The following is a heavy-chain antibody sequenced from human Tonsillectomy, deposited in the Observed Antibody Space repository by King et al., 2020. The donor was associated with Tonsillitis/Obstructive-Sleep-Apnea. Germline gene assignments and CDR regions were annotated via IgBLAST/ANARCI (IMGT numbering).Heavy chain of an antibody. CDR2: ISSSGSTI. CDR3: ARGADIVVVPANQGTVDYMDV. D-gene: IGHD2-2*01. Sequence: VQLVESGGGLVQPGGSLRLSCAASGFTFSSYEMNWVRQAPGKGLEWVSYISSSGSTIYYADSVRGRFTISRDNAKNSLYLQMNSLRAEDTAVYYCARGADIVVVPANQGTVDYMDVWGKGTTVTVSS. V-gene: IGHV3-48*03. CDR1: GFTFSSYE. J-gene: IGHJ6*03.